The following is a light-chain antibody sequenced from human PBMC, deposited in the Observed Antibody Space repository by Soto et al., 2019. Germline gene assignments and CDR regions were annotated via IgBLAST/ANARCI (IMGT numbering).Light chain of an antibody. J-gene: IGLJ1*01. Sequence: QSVLTQPRSVSGSPGQSVTISCTGTSSDVGAYNYVSWYQHHPGKAPKLMIYDVSKRPSGVPDRFSGSKSGNTASLTISGLQAEDEADYYCCSYAGSYPFVFGSGTKVTVL. CDR3: CSYAGSYPFV. V-gene: IGLV2-11*01. CDR1: SSDVGAYNY. CDR2: DVS.